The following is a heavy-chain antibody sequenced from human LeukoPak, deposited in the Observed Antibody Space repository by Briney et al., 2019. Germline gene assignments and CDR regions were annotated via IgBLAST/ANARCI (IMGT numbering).Heavy chain of an antibody. CDR1: GFTFSSYS. J-gene: IGHJ4*02. D-gene: IGHD3-10*01. Sequence: GGSLRLSCAASGFTFSSYSMNWVRQAPGKGLEWVSSISSSSSYIYYADSVEGRFTISRDNAKNSLYLQMNSLRAEDTAVYYCARDRVRGVINGWGQRTLVTVSS. CDR3: ARDRVRGVING. V-gene: IGHV3-21*01. CDR2: ISSSSSYI.